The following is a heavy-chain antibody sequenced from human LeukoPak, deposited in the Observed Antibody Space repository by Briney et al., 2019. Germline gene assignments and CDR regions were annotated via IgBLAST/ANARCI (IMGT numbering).Heavy chain of an antibody. V-gene: IGHV3-21*01. CDR3: ARAHQIRAGTDY. CDR2: ISSSSSYI. CDR1: GFTFSSYS. J-gene: IGHJ4*02. D-gene: IGHD6-19*01. Sequence: PGGSLRLSCAASGFTFSSYSMNWVRQAPGKGLEWVSSISSSSSYIYYADSVKGRFTISRDNAKNSLYLQMNSLRAEDTAVYYCARAHQIRAGTDYWGQGTLVTVSS.